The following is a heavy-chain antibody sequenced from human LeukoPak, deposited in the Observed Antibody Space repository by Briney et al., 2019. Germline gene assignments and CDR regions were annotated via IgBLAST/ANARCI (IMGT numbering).Heavy chain of an antibody. CDR2: TNPNSGGT. D-gene: IGHD4-23*01. V-gene: IGHV1-2*06. Sequence: SVKVSCKASGYTFSPYDINWVRQAPGQGLEWMGRTNPNSGGTNYAQKFQGRVTMTRDTSISTAYMELSRLRSDDTAVYYCARGPGLVTPSDYYYYGMDVWGQGTTVTVSS. CDR3: ARGPGLVTPSDYYYYGMDV. CDR1: GYTFSPYD. J-gene: IGHJ6*02.